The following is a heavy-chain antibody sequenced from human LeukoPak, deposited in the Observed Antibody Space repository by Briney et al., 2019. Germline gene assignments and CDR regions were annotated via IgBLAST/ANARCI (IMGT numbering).Heavy chain of an antibody. D-gene: IGHD4-17*01. Sequence: GGSLRLSCAASGFTFSSYWMSWVRQAPGKGLEWLANIKQDGSEKYYVDSVKGRFTISRDNAKNSLYLQMNSLRAEDTAVYYCARGRDYGDYFFDYWGQGTLVTVSS. CDR2: IKQDGSEK. CDR3: ARGRDYGDYFFDY. V-gene: IGHV3-7*01. CDR1: GFTFSSYW. J-gene: IGHJ4*02.